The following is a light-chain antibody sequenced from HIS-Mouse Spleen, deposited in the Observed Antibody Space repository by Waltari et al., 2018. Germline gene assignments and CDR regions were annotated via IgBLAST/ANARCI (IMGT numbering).Light chain of an antibody. CDR2: EGS. CDR1: SLDLGSYNL. Sequence: QSALTQPASVSGSPGQSITISCTGTSLDLGSYNLASWYQQPPGKAPKLMIYEGSKRPSGVSNRFSGSKSGNTASLTISGLQAEDEADYYCCSYAGSSTWVFGGGTKLTVL. J-gene: IGLJ3*02. CDR3: CSYAGSSTWV. V-gene: IGLV2-23*01.